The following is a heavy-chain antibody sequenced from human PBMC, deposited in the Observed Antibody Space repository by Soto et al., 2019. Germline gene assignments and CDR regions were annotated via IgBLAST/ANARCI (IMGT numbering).Heavy chain of an antibody. D-gene: IGHD6-19*01. CDR1: GFTFMSYS. J-gene: IGHJ4*02. Sequence: EVQLVESGGDLVQPGGSLRLSCVVSGFTFMSYSMNWVRQAPGKGLEWISCIDSGSRTMDYAESVKGRFTISSDNGKKTLYLQMNSLRDEDTAVYYCAKDLSVAVAGALWGQGTLVTVSS. V-gene: IGHV3-48*02. CDR2: IDSGSRTM. CDR3: AKDLSVAVAGAL.